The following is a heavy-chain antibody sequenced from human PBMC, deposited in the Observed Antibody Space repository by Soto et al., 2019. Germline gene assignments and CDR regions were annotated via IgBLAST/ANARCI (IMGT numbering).Heavy chain of an antibody. CDR3: ARDGSLELPPGPVYD. V-gene: IGHV1-18*01. D-gene: IGHD1-7*01. CDR1: GYTFTSYG. Sequence: GASVKVSCKASGYTFTSYGISWVRQAPGQGLEWMGWISAYNGNTNYAQKLQGRVTMTTDTSTSTAYMELRSLRSDDTAVYYCARDGSLELPPGPVYDWGQGTLVTVSS. J-gene: IGHJ4*02. CDR2: ISAYNGNT.